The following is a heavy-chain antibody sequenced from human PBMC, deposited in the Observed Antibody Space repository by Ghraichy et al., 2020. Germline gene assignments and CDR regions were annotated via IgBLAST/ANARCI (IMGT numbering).Heavy chain of an antibody. V-gene: IGHV4-34*01. J-gene: IGHJ4*02. CDR1: GGSFSGYY. D-gene: IGHD6-6*01. Sequence: LSLTCAVYGGSFSGYYWSWIRQPPGKGLEWIGEINHSGSTNYNPSLKSRVTISVDTSKNQFSLKLSSVTAADTAVSYCARIPRRTYEYSSSSGAGDYWGQGTLVTVSS. CDR3: ARIPRRTYEYSSSSGAGDY. CDR2: INHSGST.